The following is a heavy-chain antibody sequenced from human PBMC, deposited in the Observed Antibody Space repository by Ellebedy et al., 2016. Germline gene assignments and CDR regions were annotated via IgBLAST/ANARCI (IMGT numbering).Heavy chain of an antibody. CDR1: GGSISSSSYY. CDR2: IYHSGST. V-gene: IGHV4-39*07. D-gene: IGHD3-10*01. CDR3: ARGPMVRGVGRFDP. Sequence: SETLSLXXTVSGGSISSSSYYWGWIRQPPGKELEWIGSIYHSGSTYYNPSLKSRVTISVDTSKNQFSLKLSSVTAADTAVYYCARGPMVRGVGRFDPWGQGTLVTVSS. J-gene: IGHJ5*02.